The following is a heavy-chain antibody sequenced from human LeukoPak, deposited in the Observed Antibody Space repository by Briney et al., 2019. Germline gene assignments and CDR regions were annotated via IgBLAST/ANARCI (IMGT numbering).Heavy chain of an antibody. CDR3: ASSSH. CDR1: GGSFSGYY. J-gene: IGHJ4*02. Sequence: SETLSLTCAVYGGSFSGYYWSWIRQPPGKGLEWIGEINHSGSTNYNPSLKRRVTISVDTSKNQFSLKLSSVTAADTAVYYCASSSHWGQGTLVTVSS. CDR2: INHSGST. V-gene: IGHV4-34*01.